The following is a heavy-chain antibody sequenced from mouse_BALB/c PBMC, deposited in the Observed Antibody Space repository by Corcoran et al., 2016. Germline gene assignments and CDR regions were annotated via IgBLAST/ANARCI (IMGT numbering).Heavy chain of an antibody. J-gene: IGHJ1*01. V-gene: IGHV1-9*01. D-gene: IGHD4-1*01. CDR3: ARNWDWFFSV. CDR2: IFPRSGTP. CDR1: VYTFSGYW. Sequence: QFQLLQSGTEVMQPCASVNLSCNATVYTFSGYWLGWVKQRPGHGLAWIGEIFPRSGTPNYNEQFKGKATFTADTSSDTAYMQLSSLTSEDSAVFYCARNWDWFFSVWGAGTAVIVSS.